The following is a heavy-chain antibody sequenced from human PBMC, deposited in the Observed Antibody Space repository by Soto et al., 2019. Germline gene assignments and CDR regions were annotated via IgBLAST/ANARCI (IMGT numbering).Heavy chain of an antibody. CDR2: MNPNSGNT. Sequence: QVQLVQSGAEVKKPGASVKVSCKASGYTFTSYDINWVRQATGQGLEWMGWMNPNSGNTGYAQKCKGSVTMARNTSISTAYMELSSLRSAETAVYYWAREGVRGMDVWGQGTTFTVSS. J-gene: IGHJ6*02. CDR3: AREGVRGMDV. CDR1: GYTFTSYD. V-gene: IGHV1-8*01. D-gene: IGHD3-16*01.